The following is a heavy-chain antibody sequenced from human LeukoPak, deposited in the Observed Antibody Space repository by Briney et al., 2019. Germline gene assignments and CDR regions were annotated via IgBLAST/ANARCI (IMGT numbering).Heavy chain of an antibody. Sequence: SETLSLTCTVSGGSISSYYWSWIRQPPGKGLEWIGYIYYSGSTNYNPSLKSRVTISVDTSKNQFSLKLSSVTAADTAVCYCARGGRGTVDYWGQGTLVTVSS. CDR3: ARGGRGTVDY. J-gene: IGHJ4*02. CDR2: IYYSGST. CDR1: GGSISSYY. V-gene: IGHV4-59*01. D-gene: IGHD3-16*01.